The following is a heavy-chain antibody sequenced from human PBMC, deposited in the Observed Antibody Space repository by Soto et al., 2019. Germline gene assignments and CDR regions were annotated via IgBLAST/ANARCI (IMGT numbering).Heavy chain of an antibody. CDR2: INYNGRT. CDR1: SGSISSFY. CDR3: ARYGSASNQGWFDP. Sequence: QVQLQESGPGLVKPSETLSLTCTVSSGSISSFYWSWIRQPPGKGLEWIGHINYNGRTDYNPSLKSRVTISVETSKXXXSLXXXXXXXXXXXXXXXARYGSASNQGWFDPXXXGXXVTVSX. D-gene: IGHD3-10*01. V-gene: IGHV4-59*01. J-gene: IGHJ5*02.